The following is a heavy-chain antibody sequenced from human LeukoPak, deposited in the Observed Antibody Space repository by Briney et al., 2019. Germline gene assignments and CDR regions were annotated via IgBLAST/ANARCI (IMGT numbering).Heavy chain of an antibody. CDR3: VKGAAYHLGDAFDI. D-gene: IGHD2-15*01. Sequence: GGSLRLSCAASGFTFNLAWINWVRQAPGKGLEWVSGISWNSGTIGYADSVKGRFTISRDNAKNSLYLQMNSLRAEDTALYYCVKGAAYHLGDAFDIWGQGTMVTVSS. CDR1: GFTFNLAW. CDR2: ISWNSGTI. V-gene: IGHV3-9*01. J-gene: IGHJ3*02.